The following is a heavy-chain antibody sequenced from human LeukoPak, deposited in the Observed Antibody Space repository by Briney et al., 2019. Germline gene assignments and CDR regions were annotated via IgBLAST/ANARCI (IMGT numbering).Heavy chain of an antibody. J-gene: IGHJ4*02. CDR1: GYTFTSYY. CDR3: ARDQIAVAAGDY. Sequence: ASVTVSCKASGYTFTSYYMHWVRQAPGQGLEWMGWISAYNGNTNYAQKLQGRVTMTTDTSTSTAYMELRSLRSDDTAVYYCARDQIAVAAGDYWGQGTLVTVSS. D-gene: IGHD6-19*01. CDR2: ISAYNGNT. V-gene: IGHV1-18*04.